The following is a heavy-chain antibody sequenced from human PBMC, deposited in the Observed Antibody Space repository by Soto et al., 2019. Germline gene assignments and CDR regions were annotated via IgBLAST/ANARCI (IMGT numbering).Heavy chain of an antibody. D-gene: IGHD3-9*01. J-gene: IGHJ4*02. CDR2: ISSSSSYI. Sequence: PGGSLRLSCAASGFTFSSYSMNWVRQAPGKGLEWVSSISSSSSYIYYADSVKGRFTISRDNAKNSLYLQMNSLRAEDTAVYYCARGLSPNTYYDILTGLDYWGQGTLVTVSS. CDR1: GFTFSSYS. V-gene: IGHV3-21*01. CDR3: ARGLSPNTYYDILTGLDY.